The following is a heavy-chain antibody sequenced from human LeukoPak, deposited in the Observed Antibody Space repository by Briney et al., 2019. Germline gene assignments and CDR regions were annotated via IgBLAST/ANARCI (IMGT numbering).Heavy chain of an antibody. J-gene: IGHJ4*02. Sequence: SETLSLTCSVSGGSINTYYWSCIRQPAGRGLEWIGRIHSSGSTHYNPSLKSRVTMSLDTSKNQFSLKLTSVTAADTAVYYCARDNDFFDYWGQGTLVTVSS. CDR2: IHSSGST. V-gene: IGHV4-4*07. CDR1: GGSINTYY. CDR3: ARDNDFFDY.